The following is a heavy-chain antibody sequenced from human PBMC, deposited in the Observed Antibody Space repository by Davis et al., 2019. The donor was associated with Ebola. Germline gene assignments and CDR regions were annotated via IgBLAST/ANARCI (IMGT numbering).Heavy chain of an antibody. Sequence: GESLKISCAASGFTFSDYYMSWIRQAPGKGLEWVSYISSSSSTIYYADSVKGRFTISRDNAKNSLYLQMNSLRDEDTAVYYCARDRYDSSGYYSLWFDPWGQGTLVTVSS. V-gene: IGHV3-11*04. CDR2: ISSSSSTI. CDR3: ARDRYDSSGYYSLWFDP. D-gene: IGHD3-22*01. J-gene: IGHJ5*02. CDR1: GFTFSDYY.